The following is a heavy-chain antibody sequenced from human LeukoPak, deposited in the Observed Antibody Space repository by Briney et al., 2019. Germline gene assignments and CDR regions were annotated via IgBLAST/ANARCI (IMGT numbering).Heavy chain of an antibody. Sequence: SETLSLTCTVSGGSISSYYWSWIRQPAGKGLEWIGYIHYSGATNYNPSLKSRVSISIDTPRNQFSLSLSSVTAADTAVYYCAREDPLTAHFDYWGQGTLVTVSS. J-gene: IGHJ4*02. V-gene: IGHV4-59*01. D-gene: IGHD2-21*02. CDR3: AREDPLTAHFDY. CDR1: GGSISSYY. CDR2: IHYSGAT.